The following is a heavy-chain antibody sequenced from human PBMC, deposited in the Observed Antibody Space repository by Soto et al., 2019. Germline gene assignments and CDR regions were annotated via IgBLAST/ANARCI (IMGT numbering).Heavy chain of an antibody. CDR2: IKSKTDGGTT. CDR1: GFIFSNAW. J-gene: IGHJ4*02. Sequence: PGGPLRLSCEDSGFIFSNAWMNWVRQAPGKGLEWVGRIKSKTDGGTTDYAAPVKGRFSILRDDSKNKVYLQMNSLKTEDTAVYYCTTDHPYWYDGSCYDHWGQGTLVTVSS. CDR3: TTDHPYWYDGSCYDH. D-gene: IGHD3-22*01. V-gene: IGHV3-15*07.